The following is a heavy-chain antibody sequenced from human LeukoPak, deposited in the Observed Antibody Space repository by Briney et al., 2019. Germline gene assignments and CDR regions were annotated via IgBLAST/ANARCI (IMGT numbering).Heavy chain of an antibody. D-gene: IGHD2-2*01. CDR3: ARKKYQLSPFDY. CDR1: GGTFSSYA. Sequence: SVKVSCKASGGTFSSYAISWVRQAPGQGLEWMGGIIPIFGTANYAQKFQGRVTITADESTSTAYMELSSLRSEDTAVYYCARKKYQLSPFDYWGQGTLVTVSS. CDR2: IIPIFGTA. J-gene: IGHJ4*02. V-gene: IGHV1-69*13.